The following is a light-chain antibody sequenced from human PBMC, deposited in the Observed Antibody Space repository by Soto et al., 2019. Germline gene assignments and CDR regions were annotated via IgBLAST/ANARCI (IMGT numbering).Light chain of an antibody. V-gene: IGKV1-27*01. J-gene: IGKJ1*01. Sequence: DIQMTQSPSSLSASVGDRVTITCRASQGISNYLAWYQQKPGKVPKLLIYAASTLQSGFPSRFSGNGYGTDFTLTISSLQPEDVATYYCQKYNSAPRTFGQGTKVEIK. CDR3: QKYNSAPRT. CDR2: AAS. CDR1: QGISNY.